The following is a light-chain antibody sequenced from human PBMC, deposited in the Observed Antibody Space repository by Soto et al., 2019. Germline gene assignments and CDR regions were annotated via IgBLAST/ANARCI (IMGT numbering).Light chain of an antibody. CDR3: LPAYNYPWT. Sequence: MQSTESPSCLAVSVRDIVNITCRASQGIRNDLGWYQQKPGKAPKLLIYAASSLQSGVPSRFSGSGSGTDFNLTMSSLQPEEFATHNCLPAYNYPWTVGQGTKVDIK. J-gene: IGKJ1*01. CDR2: AAS. CDR1: QGIRND. V-gene: IGKV1-6*01.